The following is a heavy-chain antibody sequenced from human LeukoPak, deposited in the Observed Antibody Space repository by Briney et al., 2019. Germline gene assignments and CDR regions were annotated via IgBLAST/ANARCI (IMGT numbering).Heavy chain of an antibody. CDR1: GFTFSSYW. J-gene: IGHJ4*02. Sequence: GGSLRLCCAASGFTFSSYWMHWVRQAPGKGLVWVSRINSDGSSTSYADSVKGRFTISRDNAKNTLYLQMNSLRAGDTAVYYCARDLFPYYYDSSGYFFDYWGQGTLVTVSS. V-gene: IGHV3-74*01. D-gene: IGHD3-22*01. CDR3: ARDLFPYYYDSSGYFFDY. CDR2: INSDGSST.